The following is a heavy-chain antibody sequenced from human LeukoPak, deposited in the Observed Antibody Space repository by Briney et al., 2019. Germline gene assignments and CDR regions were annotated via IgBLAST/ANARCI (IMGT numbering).Heavy chain of an antibody. V-gene: IGHV4-30-4*08. Sequence: SQTLSLTCTVSGGSISSGDYYWSWIRQPPGEGLEWIGYIYYSGSTYYNPSLKSRVTISVDTSKNQFSLKLSSVTAADTAVYYCARVTGYSSSWYSVDYWGQGTLVTVSS. CDR1: GGSISSGDYY. D-gene: IGHD6-13*01. CDR2: IYYSGST. CDR3: ARVTGYSSSWYSVDY. J-gene: IGHJ4*02.